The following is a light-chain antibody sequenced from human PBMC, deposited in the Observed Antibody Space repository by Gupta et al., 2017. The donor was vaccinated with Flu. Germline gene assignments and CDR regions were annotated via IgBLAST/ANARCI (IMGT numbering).Light chain of an antibody. Sequence: SYALTQEPSVSVAPGQTARITCGGNNIKTKSVHWYQQKPGQAPVLVVYDDSDRPSGTPERFSGSNSGNTATLTISRVEAGDEADYYCQVWDSDSVLFGGGTKLTVL. V-gene: IGLV3-21*02. CDR2: DDS. CDR1: NIKTKS. CDR3: QVWDSDSVL. J-gene: IGLJ2*01.